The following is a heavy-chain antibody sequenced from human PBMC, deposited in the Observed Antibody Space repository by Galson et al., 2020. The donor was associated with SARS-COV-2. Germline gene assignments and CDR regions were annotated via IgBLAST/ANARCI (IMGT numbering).Heavy chain of an antibody. CDR2: IWYDGSNK. J-gene: IGHJ6*02. CDR1: GFTFSSYG. CDR3: ARDQYSSSWSLKYYYYYGMDV. V-gene: IGHV3-33*01. D-gene: IGHD6-13*01. Sequence: TGGSLRLSCAASGFTFSSYGMHWVRQAPGKGLEWVAVIWYDGSNKYYADSVKGRFTISRDNSKNTLYLQMNSLRAEDTAVYYCARDQYSSSWSLKYYYYYGMDVWGQGTTVTVSS.